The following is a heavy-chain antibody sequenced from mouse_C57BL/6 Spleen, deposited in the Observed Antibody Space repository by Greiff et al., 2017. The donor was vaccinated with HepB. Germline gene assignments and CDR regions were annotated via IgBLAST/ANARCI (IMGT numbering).Heavy chain of an antibody. CDR3: TTYGSSLYWYFDV. V-gene: IGHV14-1*01. CDR1: GFNIKDYY. CDR2: IDPEDGDT. D-gene: IGHD1-1*01. Sequence: EVKLMESGAELVRPGASVKLSCTASGFNIKDYYMHWVKQRPEQGLEWIGRIDPEDGDTEYAPKFQGKATMTADTSSNTAYLQLSSLTSEDTAVYYCTTYGSSLYWYFDVWGTGTTVTVSS. J-gene: IGHJ1*03.